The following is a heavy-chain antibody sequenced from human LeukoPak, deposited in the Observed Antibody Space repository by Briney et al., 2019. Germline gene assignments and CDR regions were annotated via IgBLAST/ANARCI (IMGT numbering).Heavy chain of an antibody. J-gene: IGHJ4*02. Sequence: SETLSLTCAVYGGSFSGDYWSWIRQPPGKGLEWIGEINHSGSTNYNPSLKSRVTISVDTSKNQFSLKLSSVTAADTAVYYCAREYSSSSGPFDYWGQGTLVTVSS. CDR2: INHSGST. CDR1: GGSFSGDY. CDR3: AREYSSSSGPFDY. V-gene: IGHV4-34*01. D-gene: IGHD6-13*01.